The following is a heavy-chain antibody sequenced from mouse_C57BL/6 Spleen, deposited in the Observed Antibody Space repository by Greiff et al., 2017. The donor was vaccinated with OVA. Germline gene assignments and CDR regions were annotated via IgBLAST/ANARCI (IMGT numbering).Heavy chain of an antibody. CDR3: ARYIPAMDY. J-gene: IGHJ4*01. V-gene: IGHV1-76*01. CDR2: IYPGSGNT. CDR1: GYTFTDYY. Sequence: QVHVKQSGAELVRPGASVKLSCKASGYTFTDYYINWVKQRPRQGLEWIARIYPGSGNTYYNEKFKGKATLTAEKSSSTAYMQLSSLTSEDSAVYFCARYIPAMDYWGQGTSVTVSS.